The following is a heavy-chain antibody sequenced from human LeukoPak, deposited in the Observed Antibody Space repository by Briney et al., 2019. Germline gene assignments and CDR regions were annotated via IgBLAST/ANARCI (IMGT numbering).Heavy chain of an antibody. Sequence: SVKVSCKASGGTFSSYGISWVRQAPGQGLEWMGGIIPIFGTANYAQKFQGRVTVTADESASTAYMDLSSLRSEDTAVYYCVSGPSGMVAFDYWGQGTLVTVSS. CDR3: VSGPSGMVAFDY. CDR2: IIPIFGTA. CDR1: GGTFSSYG. V-gene: IGHV1-69*13. J-gene: IGHJ4*02. D-gene: IGHD1-26*01.